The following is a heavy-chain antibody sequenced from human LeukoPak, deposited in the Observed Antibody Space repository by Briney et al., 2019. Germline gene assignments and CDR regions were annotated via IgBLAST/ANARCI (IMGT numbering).Heavy chain of an antibody. D-gene: IGHD3-10*01. V-gene: IGHV3-23*01. J-gene: IGHJ4*02. CDR3: AKLKRVGIAPFDD. CDR1: GFTFSSYE. Sequence: GGSLRLSCAASGFTFSSYEMNWVRQAPGKGLQWVSTISGSGNKTYDADFVKGRFTISRDNSKNTLYLQMTGLRAEDTAVYYCAKLKRVGIAPFDDWGQGILVTVSS. CDR2: ISGSGNKT.